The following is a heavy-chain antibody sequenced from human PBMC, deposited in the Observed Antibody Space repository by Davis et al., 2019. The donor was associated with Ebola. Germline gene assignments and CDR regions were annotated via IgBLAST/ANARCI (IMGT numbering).Heavy chain of an antibody. CDR3: ARGARGSGSYPPYFDY. D-gene: IGHD3-10*01. V-gene: IGHV3-33*01. J-gene: IGHJ4*02. CDR1: GFTFSSYG. Sequence: GESLKISCAASGFTFSSYGMHWVRQAPGKGLEWVAVIWYDGSNKYYADSVKGRFTISRDNSKNTLYLQMNSLRAEDTAVYYCARGARGSGSYPPYFDYWGQGTLVTVSS. CDR2: IWYDGSNK.